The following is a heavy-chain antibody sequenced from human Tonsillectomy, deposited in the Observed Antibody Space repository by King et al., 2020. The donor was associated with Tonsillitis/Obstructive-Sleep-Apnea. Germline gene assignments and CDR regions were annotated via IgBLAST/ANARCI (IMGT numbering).Heavy chain of an antibody. CDR2: IYYSGST. CDR1: GGSISSLC. D-gene: IGHD4-17*01. Sequence: QLQESGPGLVKPSETLSLTCTVSGGSISSLCWSWIRQPPGKGLEWIGYIYYSGSTNYNPSLKSRVTISVDTSNNQFSLKLSSVTAADTAVYYCARVRRCYGDFLHDYWGQGTLVTVSS. J-gene: IGHJ4*02. CDR3: ARVRRCYGDFLHDY. V-gene: IGHV4-59*01.